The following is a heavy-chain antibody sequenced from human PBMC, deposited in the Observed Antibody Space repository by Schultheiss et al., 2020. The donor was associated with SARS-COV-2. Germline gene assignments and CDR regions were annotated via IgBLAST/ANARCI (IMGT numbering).Heavy chain of an antibody. D-gene: IGHD6-19*01. V-gene: IGHV4-61*05. Sequence: SETLSLTCTVSGGSISSSSYYWGWIRQPPGKGLEWIGYIYYSGSTNYNPSLKSRVTISVDTSKNQFSLKLSSVTAADTAVYYCAGTLRGSSDWPFDYWGQGTLVTVSS. CDR1: GGSISSSSYY. CDR2: IYYSGST. J-gene: IGHJ4*02. CDR3: AGTLRGSSDWPFDY.